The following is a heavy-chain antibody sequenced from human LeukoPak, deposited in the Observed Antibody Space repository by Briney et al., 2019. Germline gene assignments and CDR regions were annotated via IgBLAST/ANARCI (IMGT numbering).Heavy chain of an antibody. CDR3: AREGSSSSGRFDP. CDR2: IIPIFGTA. J-gene: IGHJ5*02. D-gene: IGHD6-6*01. Sequence: AASVKVSCKASGYTFTDNYISWVRQAPGRGLEWMGGIIPIFGTANYAQKFQGRVTITADESTSTAYMELSSLRSEDTAVYYCAREGSSSSGRFDPWGQGTLVTVSS. V-gene: IGHV1-69*13. CDR1: GYTFTDNY.